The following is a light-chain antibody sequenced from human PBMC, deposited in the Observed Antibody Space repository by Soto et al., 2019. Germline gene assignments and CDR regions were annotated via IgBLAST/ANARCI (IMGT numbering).Light chain of an antibody. CDR3: QQYHNSPIT. Sequence: EIVLTQSPGTLCSSVGERATLSCRASQSVSSSYLAWYQQKPGQAPRLLIYGASGRATGIPDRFSGSGSGTDFTLTISRLEPEDFALYYCQQYHNSPITFGQGTKVDIK. CDR1: QSVSSSY. J-gene: IGKJ1*01. CDR2: GAS. V-gene: IGKV3-20*01.